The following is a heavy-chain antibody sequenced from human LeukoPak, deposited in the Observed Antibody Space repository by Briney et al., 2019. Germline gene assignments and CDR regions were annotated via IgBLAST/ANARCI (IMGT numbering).Heavy chain of an antibody. J-gene: IGHJ4*02. CDR2: INHSGST. D-gene: IGHD3-22*01. Sequence: SETLSLTCAVYGGSFSGYYWSWIRQPPGKGLEWIGEINHSGSTNYNPSLKSRVTISVDTSKNQFSLKLSSVTAADTAVYYCARRPVVITSRFFDYWGQGTLVTVSS. CDR3: ARRPVVITSRFFDY. CDR1: GGSFSGYY. V-gene: IGHV4-34*01.